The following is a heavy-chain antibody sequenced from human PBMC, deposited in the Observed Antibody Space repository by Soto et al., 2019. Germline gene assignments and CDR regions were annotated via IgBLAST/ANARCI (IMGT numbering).Heavy chain of an antibody. CDR1: AFTFSSYW. D-gene: IGHD1-1*01. CDR3: ARTRYASDAFDI. J-gene: IGHJ3*02. Sequence: GGSLRLSCAAPAFTFSSYWMPWVRQAPGKGLVWVSRINSDGSSKTYADSVKGRFTISRDNAKNTLYLQMNSLRAEDTAVYYCARTRYASDAFDIWGQGTMVTVSS. V-gene: IGHV3-74*01. CDR2: INSDGSSK.